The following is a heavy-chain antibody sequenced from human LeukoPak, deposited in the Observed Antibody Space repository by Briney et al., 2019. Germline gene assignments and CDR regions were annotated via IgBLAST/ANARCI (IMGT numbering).Heavy chain of an antibody. CDR2: ISSSSSYI. CDR3: ARSPGYCSSTSCYTAPQYFDY. Sequence: GGSLRLSCAASGFPFSTYGMGWVRQAPGKGLEWVSSISSSSSYIYYADSVKGRFTISRDNAKNSLYLQMNSLRAEDTAVYYCARSPGYCSSTSCYTAPQYFDYWGQGTLVTVSS. D-gene: IGHD2-2*02. CDR1: GFPFSTYG. V-gene: IGHV3-21*01. J-gene: IGHJ4*02.